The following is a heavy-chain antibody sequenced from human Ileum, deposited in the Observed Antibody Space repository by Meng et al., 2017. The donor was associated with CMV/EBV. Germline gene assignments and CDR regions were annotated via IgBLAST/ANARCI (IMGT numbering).Heavy chain of an antibody. CDR2: INHSGST. Sequence: QVQLQQGGGGLLKPSETLSLTCAVYGGSFSGYYWSWIRQPPGKGLEWIGEINHSGSTNYNPSLKSRVTISVDTSKNQFSLKLSSVTAADTAVYYCARGRRDGYNNPPLDYWGQGTLVTVSS. CDR1: GGSFSGYY. D-gene: IGHD5-24*01. CDR3: ARGRRDGYNNPPLDY. J-gene: IGHJ4*02. V-gene: IGHV4-34*01.